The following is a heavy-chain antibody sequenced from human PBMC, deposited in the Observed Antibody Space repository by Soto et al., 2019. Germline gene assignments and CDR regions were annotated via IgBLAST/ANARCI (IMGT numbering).Heavy chain of an antibody. CDR3: ARQRTDYYDSSGYSRWFDP. V-gene: IGHV4-39*01. Sequence: SETLSLTCTVSGGSISSSSYYWGWIRQPPGKGLEWIGSIYYSGSTYYNPSLKSRVTISVDTSKNQFSLKLSSVTAADTAVYYCARQRTDYYDSSGYSRWFDPWGQGTLVTVSS. J-gene: IGHJ5*02. CDR2: IYYSGST. CDR1: GGSISSSSYY. D-gene: IGHD3-22*01.